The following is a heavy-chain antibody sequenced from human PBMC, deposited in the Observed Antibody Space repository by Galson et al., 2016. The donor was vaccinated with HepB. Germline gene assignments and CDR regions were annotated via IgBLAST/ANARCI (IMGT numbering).Heavy chain of an antibody. CDR1: GYRFTSYW. CDR2: IYPDDSDA. CDR3: ARRGNAFDI. Sequence: GAEVKKPGESLKISCKGSGYRFTSYWIAWVRQMPGKGLEWMGTIYPDDSDARYGPSLQGQVTLSADKSINTAYLQWSSLKASDTAIYYCARRGNAFDIWGQGTMVTVSS. V-gene: IGHV5-51*01. D-gene: IGHD1-1*01. J-gene: IGHJ3*02.